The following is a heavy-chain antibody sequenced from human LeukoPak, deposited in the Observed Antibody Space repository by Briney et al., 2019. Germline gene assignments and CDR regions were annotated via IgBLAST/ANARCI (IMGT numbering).Heavy chain of an antibody. V-gene: IGHV3-23*01. CDR1: GFTFSSYA. CDR3: AKDKDDDSSSDYYSYFDC. CDR2: ISDSGCST. J-gene: IGHJ4*02. D-gene: IGHD3-22*01. Sequence: GSLPPPCAASGFTFSSYAITWVRQAPGKGLEWVSVISDSGCSTYYADSVKGRFTISRDNSKNTLYLQMNSLRAEATPVYYCAKDKDDDSSSDYYSYFDCWGQGALVTVSS.